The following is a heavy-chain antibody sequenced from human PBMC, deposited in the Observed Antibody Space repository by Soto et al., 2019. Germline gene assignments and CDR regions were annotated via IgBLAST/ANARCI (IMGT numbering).Heavy chain of an antibody. V-gene: IGHV1-69*13. CDR1: GGTFISYA. J-gene: IGHJ6*02. CDR3: ARDRQKQQLVGNYYGMDV. CDR2: IIPIFGTA. Sequence: GASVKVSCKASGGTFISYAISWVRQAPGQGLEWMGGIIPIFGTANYAQKFQGRVTITADESTSTAYMELSSLRSEDTAVYYCARDRQKQQLVGNYYGMDVWGQGTTVTVSS. D-gene: IGHD6-13*01.